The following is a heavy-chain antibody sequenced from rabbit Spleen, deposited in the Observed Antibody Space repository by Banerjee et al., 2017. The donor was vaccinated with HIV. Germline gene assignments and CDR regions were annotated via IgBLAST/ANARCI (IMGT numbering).Heavy chain of an antibody. Sequence: QSLEESGGDLVKPGASLTLTCTASGFSFSSSYYMCWVRQAPGKGLECIACIYAGSSGSTYYASWAKGRFTISKTSSTTVTLQMTSLTAADTATYFCARGGSGSLNYAITRLDLWGQGTLVTVS. CDR1: GFSFSSSYY. CDR2: IYAGSSGST. CDR3: ARGGSGSLNYAITRLDL. J-gene: IGHJ3*01. D-gene: IGHD1-1*01. V-gene: IGHV1S40*01.